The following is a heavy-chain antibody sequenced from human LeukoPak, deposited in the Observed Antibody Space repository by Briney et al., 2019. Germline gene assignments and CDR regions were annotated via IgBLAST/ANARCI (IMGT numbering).Heavy chain of an antibody. J-gene: IGHJ4*02. CDR2: ISYDGSNK. CDR1: GFTFSSYA. V-gene: IGHV3-30-3*01. Sequence: GGSLRLSCAASGFTFSSYAMHWVRQAPGKGLEWVAVISYDGSNKYYADSVKGRFTISRDNSKNTLYLQMNSLRAEDTAVYYCARDHHGDGKFDYWGQGTLVTVSS. CDR3: ARDHHGDGKFDY. D-gene: IGHD4-17*01.